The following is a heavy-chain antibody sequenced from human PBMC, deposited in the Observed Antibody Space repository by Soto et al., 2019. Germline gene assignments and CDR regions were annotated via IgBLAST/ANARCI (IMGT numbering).Heavy chain of an antibody. Sequence: KPSETLSLTCTVSGGSISSYYWSWIRQPAGKGLEWIGRIYTSGSTNYNPSLKSRVTMSLDTSKNQFSLKMSSVTAADTALYYCARQTTYSSSWFDYWGHGTLVTVSS. J-gene: IGHJ5*01. V-gene: IGHV4-4*07. CDR3: ARQTTYSSSWFDY. D-gene: IGHD2-2*01. CDR1: GGSISSYY. CDR2: IYTSGST.